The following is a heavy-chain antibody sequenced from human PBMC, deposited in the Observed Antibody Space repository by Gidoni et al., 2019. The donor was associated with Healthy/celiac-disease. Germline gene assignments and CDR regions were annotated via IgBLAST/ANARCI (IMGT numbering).Heavy chain of an antibody. Sequence: QLQLQESGPGLVKPSETLSLTCTVSGGSISSSSYYWGWIRQPPGKGLEWIGSIYYSGSTYYNPSLKSRVTISVDTSKNQFSLKLSSVTAADTAVYYCARARPWGELLGAFDIWGQGTMVTVSS. CDR2: IYYSGST. V-gene: IGHV4-39*01. D-gene: IGHD1-26*01. J-gene: IGHJ3*02. CDR1: GGSISSSSYY. CDR3: ARARPWGELLGAFDI.